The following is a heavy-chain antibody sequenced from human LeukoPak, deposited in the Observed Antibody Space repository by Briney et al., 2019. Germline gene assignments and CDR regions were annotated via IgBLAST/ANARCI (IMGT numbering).Heavy chain of an antibody. D-gene: IGHD2-15*01. V-gene: IGHV4-39*01. J-gene: IGHJ4*02. Sequence: PSETLSLTCAVSGVSISSDSYYWGWIRQPPGKGLEWIGSIYSGGTTYYNPSLKSQVTISVDTSQNQFSLKLTSVTAADAAAYYCARHSRNCSGGYCYLYYWGQGTLVTVSS. CDR3: ARHSRNCSGGYCYLYY. CDR1: GVSISSDSYY. CDR2: IYSGGTT.